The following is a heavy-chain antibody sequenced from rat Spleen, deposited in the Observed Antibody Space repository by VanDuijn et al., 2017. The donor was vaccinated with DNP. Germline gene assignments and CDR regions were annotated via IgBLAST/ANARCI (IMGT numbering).Heavy chain of an antibody. CDR2: MWSDGDT. D-gene: IGHD3-4*01. Sequence: QVQLKESGPGLVQPSQTLSLTCTVSGFSVTGYHVHWVRQPPGKGLEWMGVMWSDGDTSYNSALASRLSISRDTSKSQLFLKMNSLQTDDTGTYYCARDRQPPFDFWGQGVMVTVSS. V-gene: IGHV2-32*01. CDR1: GFSVTGYH. J-gene: IGHJ2*01. CDR3: ARDRQPPFDF.